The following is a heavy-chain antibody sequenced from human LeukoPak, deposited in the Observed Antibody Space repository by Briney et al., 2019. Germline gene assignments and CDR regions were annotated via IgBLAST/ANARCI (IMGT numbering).Heavy chain of an antibody. CDR2: IWYDGSNK. J-gene: IGHJ4*02. CDR1: GFTFSSYG. D-gene: IGHD6-13*01. V-gene: IGHV3-33*01. CDR3: ARDLEAAAGTSDGCFDY. Sequence: PGGSLRLSCAASGFTFSSYGMHWVRQAPGKGLEWVAVIWYDGSNKYYADSVKGRFTISRDNSKNTLYLQMNSLRAEDTAVYYCARDLEAAAGTSDGCFDYWGQGTLVTVSS.